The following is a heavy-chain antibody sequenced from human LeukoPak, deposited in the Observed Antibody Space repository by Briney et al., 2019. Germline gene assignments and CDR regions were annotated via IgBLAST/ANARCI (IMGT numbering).Heavy chain of an antibody. CDR1: GFTFSSYW. Sequence: GGSLRLSCAASGFTFSSYWMSWVRQAPGKGLEWVANINQDGSEMYYVDSVKGRFTISRDNAKNSLSLQMNSLRAEDTAVYFCARTEGPTTVTTLDYWGQGTLVTVSS. J-gene: IGHJ4*02. CDR2: INQDGSEM. CDR3: ARTEGPTTVTTLDY. V-gene: IGHV3-7*01. D-gene: IGHD4-17*01.